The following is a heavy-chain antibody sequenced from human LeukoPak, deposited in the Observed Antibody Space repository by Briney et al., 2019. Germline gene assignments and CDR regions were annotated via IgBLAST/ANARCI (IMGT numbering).Heavy chain of an antibody. CDR2: ISSSSSYI. J-gene: IGHJ4*02. Sequence: PGGSLRLSCAASGFTFSSYSMNWVRQAPGKGLEWVSSISSSSSYIYYADSVKGRFTISRDNAKNSLYLQMNSLRAEDTAVYYCASMVATSDFDYWGQGTLVTVSS. CDR3: ASMVATSDFDY. CDR1: GFTFSSYS. D-gene: IGHD5-12*01. V-gene: IGHV3-21*01.